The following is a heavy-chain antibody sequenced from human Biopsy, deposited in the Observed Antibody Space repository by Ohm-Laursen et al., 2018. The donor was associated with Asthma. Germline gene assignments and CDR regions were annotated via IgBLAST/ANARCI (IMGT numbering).Heavy chain of an antibody. CDR1: GFSFSYYW. V-gene: IGHV3-7*01. D-gene: IGHD3-3*02. CDR2: IKHDGSEK. J-gene: IGHJ1*01. Sequence: SLRLSCAAPGFSFSYYWMTWVRQGPGKGLEWVANIKHDGSEKNHVDSLKGRFTISRDNAKNSLYLQMNSLRAEDTAVYYCARTFHFWSPYHAEHYQLWGQGTLVTVSS. CDR3: ARTFHFWSPYHAEHYQL.